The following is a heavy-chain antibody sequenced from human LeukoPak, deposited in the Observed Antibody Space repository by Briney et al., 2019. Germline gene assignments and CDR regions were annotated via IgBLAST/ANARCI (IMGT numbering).Heavy chain of an antibody. V-gene: IGHV1-69*13. J-gene: IGHJ4*02. Sequence: SVKVSCKASGGTFSSYAISWVRQAPGQGLEWMGGIIPIFGTANYAQKFQGRVTITADESTSTAYMELSSLRSEDTAVYYCASPGRSSGWYDLGYLDYWGQGTLVTVSS. CDR3: ASPGRSSGWYDLGYLDY. CDR1: GGTFSSYA. CDR2: IIPIFGTA. D-gene: IGHD6-19*01.